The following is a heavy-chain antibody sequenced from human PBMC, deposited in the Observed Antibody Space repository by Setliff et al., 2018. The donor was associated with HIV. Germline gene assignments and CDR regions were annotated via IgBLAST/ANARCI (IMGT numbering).Heavy chain of an antibody. CDR2: IYYSGST. D-gene: IGHD5-18*01. CDR1: GGSISSSTYY. CDR3: ARQSGHRYGTYYYFYYVDV. Sequence: SETLSLTCTVSGGSISSSTYYWGWIRQPPGKGLEWIGSIYYSGSTYYNPSLKSRVTRSLDTSKNQLSLRLSSVTAADTAVYYCARQSGHRYGTYYYFYYVDVWGKGTTVTVSS. V-gene: IGHV4-39*01. J-gene: IGHJ6*03.